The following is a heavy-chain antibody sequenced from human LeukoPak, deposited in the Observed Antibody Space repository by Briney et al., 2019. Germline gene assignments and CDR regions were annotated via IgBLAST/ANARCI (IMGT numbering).Heavy chain of an antibody. V-gene: IGHV3-74*01. CDR2: IGPTGSGT. D-gene: IGHD1-20*01. J-gene: IGHJ4*02. Sequence: PGGSLRLSCAASGFTFRTSYMYWVRQAPGKGLVWVSRIGPTGSGTAYADSVKGRFTISRDNAKNTLYLQMNSLRVGDTAVYYCASYNWGSLFDSWGQGILVTVSS. CDR3: ASYNWGSLFDS. CDR1: GFTFRTSY.